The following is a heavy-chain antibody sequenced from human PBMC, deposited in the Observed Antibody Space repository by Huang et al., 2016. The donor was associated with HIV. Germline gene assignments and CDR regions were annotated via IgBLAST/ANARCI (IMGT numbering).Heavy chain of an antibody. V-gene: IGHV3-74*01. CDR2: IKRDGSST. J-gene: IGHJ4*02. CDR3: ARDPRIQSWLNFFDY. CDR1: GFSISSYW. Sequence: EVQLVESGGGLVQPGGSLRLSCAASGFSISSYWMHWVRQAPGKGVVWCSLIKRDGSSTSYADSVKGRFTIARDNAKNTLYLQMNSLRAEDTAVYYCARDPRIQSWLNFFDYWGQGTLVSVSS. D-gene: IGHD3-22*01.